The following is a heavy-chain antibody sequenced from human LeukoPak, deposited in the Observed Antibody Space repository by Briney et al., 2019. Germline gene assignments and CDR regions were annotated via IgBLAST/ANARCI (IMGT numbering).Heavy chain of an antibody. CDR3: ARDFDN. V-gene: IGHV4-34*12. D-gene: IGHD3-10*01. CDR1: GGSFSGYY. J-gene: IGHJ4*02. Sequence: SETLSLTCAVYGGSFSGYYWNWIRQPPGRGLEWFGDILQSGSTNYNPSLKSRVTMSVDTSKNQFSLKLSSVTAADTAVYYCARDFDNWGQGMLVTVSS. CDR2: ILQSGST.